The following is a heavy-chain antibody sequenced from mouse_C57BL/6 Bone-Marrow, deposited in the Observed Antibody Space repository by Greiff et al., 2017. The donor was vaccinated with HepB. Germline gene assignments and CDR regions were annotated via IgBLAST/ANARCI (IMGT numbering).Heavy chain of an antibody. V-gene: IGHV1-55*01. CDR1: GYTFTSYW. J-gene: IGHJ4*01. Sequence: QVQLQQPGAELVKPGASVKMSCKASGYTFTSYWITWVKQRPGQGLEWIGDIYPGSGSTNYNEKFKSKATLTVDTSSSTAYMQLSSLTSEDSAVYYCARGFYGKALYYAMDYWGQGTSVTVSS. CDR3: ARGFYGKALYYAMDY. CDR2: IYPGSGST. D-gene: IGHD2-1*01.